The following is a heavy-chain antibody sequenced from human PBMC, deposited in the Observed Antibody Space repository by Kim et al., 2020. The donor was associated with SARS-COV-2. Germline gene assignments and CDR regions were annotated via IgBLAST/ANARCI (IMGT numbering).Heavy chain of an antibody. CDR3: YAYYKDY. CDR2: NKAAT. J-gene: IGHJ4*02. V-gene: IGHV3-73*01. Sequence: NKAATADAASVKGRFIISRDDSKNTAYLQMNSLQTEDTAVYYCYAYYKDYWGQGTLVTVSS. D-gene: IGHD3-10*01.